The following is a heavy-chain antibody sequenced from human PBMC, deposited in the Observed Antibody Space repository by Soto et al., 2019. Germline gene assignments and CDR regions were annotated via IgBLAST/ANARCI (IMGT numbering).Heavy chain of an antibody. CDR1: GFTFSSYW. J-gene: IGHJ4*02. Sequence: PGGSLRLSCAASGFTFSSYWMHWVRQAPGKGLVWVSRINSDGSSTSYADSVKGRFTISRDNAKNTLYLQMNSLRAEDTAVYYCASDCSSTSCLFDYWGQGTLVTVSS. D-gene: IGHD2-2*01. CDR3: ASDCSSTSCLFDY. V-gene: IGHV3-74*01. CDR2: INSDGSST.